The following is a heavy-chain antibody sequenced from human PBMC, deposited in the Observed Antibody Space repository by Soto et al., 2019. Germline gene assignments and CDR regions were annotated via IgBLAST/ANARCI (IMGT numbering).Heavy chain of an antibody. V-gene: IGHV3-30*03. J-gene: IGHJ4*02. CDR2: ISYDGSNK. CDR1: GFTFSSYG. CDR3: ARDSSGWPTPQLDY. D-gene: IGHD6-19*01. Sequence: GSLRLSCAASGFTFSSYGMHWVRQAPGKGLEWVAVISYDGSNKYYADSVKGRFTISRDNSKNTLYLQMNSLRAEDTAVYYCARDSSGWPTPQLDYWGQGTLVTVSS.